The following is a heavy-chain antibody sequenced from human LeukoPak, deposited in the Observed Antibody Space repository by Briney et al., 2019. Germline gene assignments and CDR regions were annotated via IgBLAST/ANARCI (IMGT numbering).Heavy chain of an antibody. D-gene: IGHD2-2*01. CDR1: GGSFSGYY. J-gene: IGHJ4*02. CDR3: ARGGVVVPARNSRIDY. CDR2: INHSGST. V-gene: IGHV4-34*01. Sequence: SETLSLTCAVYGGSFSGYYWSWIRQPPGKGLEWIGEINHSGSTSYNPSLKSRVTISVDTSKNQFSLKLSSVTAADTAVYYCARGGVVVPARNSRIDYWGQGTLVTVSS.